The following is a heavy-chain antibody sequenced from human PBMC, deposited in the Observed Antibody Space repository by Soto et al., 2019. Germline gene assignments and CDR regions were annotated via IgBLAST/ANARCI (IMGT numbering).Heavy chain of an antibody. J-gene: IGHJ5*02. CDR1: GFSLSTSGVG. V-gene: IGHV2-5*02. CDR3: AHNLGGSSWSFAYNWFDP. D-gene: IGHD6-13*01. CDR2: IYWDDDK. Sequence: SGATLVNPAQTLPLTCTCSGFSLSTSGVGVGWIRQPPGKALEWLALIYWDDDKRYSPSLKSRLTITKDTSKNQVVLTMTNMDPVDTATYYCAHNLGGSSWSFAYNWFDPWGQGTLVTVSS.